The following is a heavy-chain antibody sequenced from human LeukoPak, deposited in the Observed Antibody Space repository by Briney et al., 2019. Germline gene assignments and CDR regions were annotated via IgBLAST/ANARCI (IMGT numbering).Heavy chain of an antibody. CDR3: AAVGYDSSGYYY. D-gene: IGHD3-22*01. V-gene: IGHV1-58*02. CDR1: GFTFTSSA. CDR2: IVVGSGDT. J-gene: IGHJ4*02. Sequence: SVKVSCKASGFTFTSSAMQWVRQARGQRLEWIGWIVVGSGDTNYAQKFQERVTITRDMSTSTAYMELSSLRSEDTAVYYCAAVGYDSSGYYYWGQGTLVTVSS.